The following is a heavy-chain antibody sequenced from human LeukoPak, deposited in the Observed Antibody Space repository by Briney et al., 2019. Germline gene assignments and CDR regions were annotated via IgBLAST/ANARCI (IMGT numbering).Heavy chain of an antibody. V-gene: IGHV3-33*01. Sequence: PGGSLRLSCAASGFTFSSYGMHWVRQAPGKGLEWVAVIWYDGSNKYYADSVKGRFTISRDNSKNTLYLQMNSLRAEDTAVYYCARDERITIFGVALKPYYHYGMDVWGQGTTVTVSS. D-gene: IGHD3-3*01. CDR1: GFTFSSYG. CDR2: IWYDGSNK. J-gene: IGHJ6*02. CDR3: ARDERITIFGVALKPYYHYGMDV.